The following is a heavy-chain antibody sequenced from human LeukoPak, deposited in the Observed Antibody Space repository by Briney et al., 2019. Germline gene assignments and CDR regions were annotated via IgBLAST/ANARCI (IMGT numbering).Heavy chain of an antibody. Sequence: VASVKVSCKASGYTFTSYGISWVRQAPGQGLEWMGWISAYNGNTNYAQKLQGRVTMTTDTSTNTAYMELRSLRSDDTAVYYCATRPEEYYYDMYGMDVWGQGTTVTVSS. D-gene: IGHD3-22*01. V-gene: IGHV1-18*01. CDR3: ATRPEEYYYDMYGMDV. J-gene: IGHJ6*02. CDR2: ISAYNGNT. CDR1: GYTFTSYG.